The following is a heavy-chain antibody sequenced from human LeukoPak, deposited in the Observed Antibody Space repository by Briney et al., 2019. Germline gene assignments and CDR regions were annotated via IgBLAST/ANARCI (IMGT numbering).Heavy chain of an antibody. D-gene: IGHD1-26*01. CDR2: ISGSGGST. CDR3: AQEILVGALGY. J-gene: IGHJ4*02. V-gene: IGHV3-23*01. Sequence: PGGSLRLSCAASGFTFNNYAMTWVRQAPGKGLEWVSSISGSGGSTYYADSVKGRFTISRDNSKNTLYLQMNSLRAEDTAVYYCAQEILVGALGYWGQGTLVTVSS. CDR1: GFTFNNYA.